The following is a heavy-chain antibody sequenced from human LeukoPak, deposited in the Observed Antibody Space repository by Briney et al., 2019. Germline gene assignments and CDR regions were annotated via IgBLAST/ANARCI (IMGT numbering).Heavy chain of an antibody. CDR2: IKRDADST. CDR3: AASDYFHY. Sequence: GGSLRISCAASGLTFSDYWMHWVRQAPGKGLGWVSRIKRDADSTTYADSVRGRFTVSRDNAKNTLYLQMDSLRAEDTAVYYCAASDYFHYWGQGTLVTVSS. J-gene: IGHJ4*02. CDR1: GLTFSDYW. V-gene: IGHV3-74*01. D-gene: IGHD2-21*01.